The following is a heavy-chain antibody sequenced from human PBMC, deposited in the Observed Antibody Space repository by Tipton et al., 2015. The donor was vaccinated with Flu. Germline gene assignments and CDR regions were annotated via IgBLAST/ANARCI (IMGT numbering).Heavy chain of an antibody. V-gene: IGHV1-8*01. CDR2: MDPNSGNT. Sequence: QSGPEVKKPGASVKVSCKASGYTFTSYDINWVRQATGQGLEWMGWMDPNSGNTGYAQKFQGRVTMTRNTSISTAYMELSSLRSEDTAVYYCARAGGIVATITWFDPWGQGTLVTVSS. CDR1: GYTFTSYD. CDR3: ARAGGIVATITWFDP. J-gene: IGHJ5*02. D-gene: IGHD5-12*01.